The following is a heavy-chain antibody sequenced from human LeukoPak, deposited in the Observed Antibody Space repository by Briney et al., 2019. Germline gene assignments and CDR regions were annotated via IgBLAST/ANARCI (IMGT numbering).Heavy chain of an antibody. CDR1: GGSFSGYY. V-gene: IGHV4-34*01. Sequence: PSETLSLTCAVYGGSFSGYYWSWIRQPPGKGLEWIGEINHSGSTNYNPSLKSRVTISVDTSKNQFSLKLSSVTAANTAVYYCARGPVRTYYGSGSGWFDPWGQGTLVTVSS. D-gene: IGHD3-10*01. J-gene: IGHJ5*02. CDR2: INHSGST. CDR3: ARGPVRTYYGSGSGWFDP.